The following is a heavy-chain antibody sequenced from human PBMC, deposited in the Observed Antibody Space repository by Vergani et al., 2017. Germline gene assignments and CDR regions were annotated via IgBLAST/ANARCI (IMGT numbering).Heavy chain of an antibody. D-gene: IGHD3-10*01. CDR1: DSSIMTNPY. V-gene: IGHV4-38-2*01. CDR3: AGHRGSGGFFPSSYFYGMDV. CDR2: IHHSGDT. Sequence: QVQLQESGPGLVKPSETLTLTCDVSDSSIMTNPYWGWFRQSPGKGLEWIGCIHHSGDTHYNSSLKSRVSISIVSSSKFSLSLTSVPAADTAIYYCAGHRGSGGFFPSSYFYGMDVWGHGTTVTVSS. J-gene: IGHJ6*02.